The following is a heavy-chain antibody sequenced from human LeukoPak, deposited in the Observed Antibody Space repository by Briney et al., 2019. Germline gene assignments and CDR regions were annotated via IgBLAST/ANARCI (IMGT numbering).Heavy chain of an antibody. D-gene: IGHD1-26*01. V-gene: IGHV3-7*01. CDR1: GFTFSSYW. Sequence: GGSLRLSCAASGFTFSSYWMSWVRQAPGKGLEWVANIKQDGSEKYYVDSVKGRFTISRDSAKSSLCLQMNSLRAEDTAVYYCAKDEEGGTSYFDYWGQGTLVTVSS. CDR3: AKDEEGGTSYFDY. CDR2: IKQDGSEK. J-gene: IGHJ4*02.